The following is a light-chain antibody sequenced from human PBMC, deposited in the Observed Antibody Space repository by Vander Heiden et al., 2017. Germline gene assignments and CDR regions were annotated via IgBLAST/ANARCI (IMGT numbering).Light chain of an antibody. Sequence: DIKMTLSTSSVSESVGERVTITCRAIQGISSWLAWYQQKPWKAPKLLIYAASSVQSGVPSRFSGSGSGTDFTLTISSLQPEDFATYYCQQANSFPATFGQGTKVEIK. V-gene: IGKV1-12*01. CDR1: QGISSW. CDR2: AAS. CDR3: QQANSFPAT. J-gene: IGKJ1*01.